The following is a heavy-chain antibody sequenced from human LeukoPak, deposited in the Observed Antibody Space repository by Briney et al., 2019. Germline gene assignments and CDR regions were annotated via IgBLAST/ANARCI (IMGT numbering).Heavy chain of an antibody. CDR3: ASYTLAVTANSGAFDI. CDR2: INPKSGNT. Sequence: GASVKVSCKASGYIFSTYDINWVRRATGQGLEWMGWINPKSGNTGYTQKFQGRVTITRNTSASTVYMELSSLRSEDTAVYYCASYTLAVTANSGAFDIWGQGTMVTVSS. CDR1: GYIFSTYD. D-gene: IGHD2-21*02. J-gene: IGHJ3*02. V-gene: IGHV1-8*03.